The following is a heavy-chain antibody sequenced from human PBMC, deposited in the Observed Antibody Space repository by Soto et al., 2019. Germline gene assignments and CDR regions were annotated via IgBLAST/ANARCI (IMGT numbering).Heavy chain of an antibody. Sequence: GASVKVSCKAYGYTFTSYGISWVRQAPGQGLEWMGWISAYNGNTNYAQKLQGRVTMTTDTSTSTAYMELRSLRSDDTAVYYCARDSKVVAATFGMDVWGQGTTVTVSS. J-gene: IGHJ6*02. V-gene: IGHV1-18*01. CDR1: GYTFTSYG. CDR3: ARDSKVVAATFGMDV. CDR2: ISAYNGNT. D-gene: IGHD2-15*01.